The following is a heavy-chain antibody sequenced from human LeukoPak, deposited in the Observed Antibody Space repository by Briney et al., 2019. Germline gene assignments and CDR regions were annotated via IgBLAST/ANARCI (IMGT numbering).Heavy chain of an antibody. CDR2: IYYSGST. J-gene: IGHJ4*02. V-gene: IGHV4-39*01. D-gene: IGHD3-22*01. CDR1: GGSISSSSYY. Sequence: KSSETLSLTCTVSGGSISSSSYYWGWIRQPPGKGLEWIGSIYYSGSTYYNPSLKSRVTISVDTSKNQFSLKLSSVTAADTAVYYCARQWLPLLVCNYWGQGTLVTVSS. CDR3: ARQWLPLLVCNY.